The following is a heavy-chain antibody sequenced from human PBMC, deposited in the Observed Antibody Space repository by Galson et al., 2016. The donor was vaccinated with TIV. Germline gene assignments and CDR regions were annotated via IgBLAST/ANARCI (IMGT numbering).Heavy chain of an antibody. D-gene: IGHD2-21*01. V-gene: IGHV4-39*07. CDR1: GGSLTSSDSY. J-gene: IGHJ4*02. CDR3: AREHIGTSFGPCDY. CDR2: INYSGDT. Sequence: SETLSLTCSVSGGSLTSSDSYWGWIRQPPGKGLEWIGSINYSGDTYYNPSLQSRVTISVDTSKNQFSLKLSSVTAADTAVYYCAREHIGTSFGPCDYWGQGTLVTVSS.